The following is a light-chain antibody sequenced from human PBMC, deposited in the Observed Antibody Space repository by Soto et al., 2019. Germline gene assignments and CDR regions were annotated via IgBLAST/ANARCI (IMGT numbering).Light chain of an antibody. Sequence: DIVMTQSPLSLPVTPGEPASISCRSSQSLLHSNGYNYLDWYLQKPGQSPQLLIYLGSNRASGVPDRFSSSGSCTAFTLRISRVEAEDVGVYYCMQALQTPPYTFGQGTNLEIK. CDR1: QSLLHSNGYNY. J-gene: IGKJ2*01. V-gene: IGKV2-28*01. CDR3: MQALQTPPYT. CDR2: LGS.